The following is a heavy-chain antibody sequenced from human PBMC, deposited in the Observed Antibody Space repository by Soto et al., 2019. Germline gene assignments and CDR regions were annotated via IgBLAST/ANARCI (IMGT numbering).Heavy chain of an antibody. D-gene: IGHD3-16*01. Sequence: QITLKESGPTLVKPTQTLTLTCTFSGFSLSTSGVGVGWIRQPPGKALEWVALIYWDDAKEYSPSLKSRLTTPKDTPKNPVALTMTNMDPGDTATYYCAQKGGGDRILDYWGQGTLVTVSS. CDR2: IYWDDAK. CDR1: GFSLSTSGVG. V-gene: IGHV2-5*02. CDR3: AQKGGGDRILDY. J-gene: IGHJ4*02.